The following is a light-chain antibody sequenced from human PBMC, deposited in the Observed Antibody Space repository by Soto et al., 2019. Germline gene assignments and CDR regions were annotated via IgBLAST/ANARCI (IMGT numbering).Light chain of an antibody. CDR3: QQYGGSPRT. V-gene: IGKV3-20*01. J-gene: IGKJ1*01. Sequence: EIVLTQSPATLSLSPGEGATLSCRASQSISSNFLAWYQQKRGQAPRLLIHGASNRATGIPDRFSGSGSGTDFTLTITRLEPEDFAVYYCQQYGGSPRTFGQGTKVEVK. CDR2: GAS. CDR1: QSISSNF.